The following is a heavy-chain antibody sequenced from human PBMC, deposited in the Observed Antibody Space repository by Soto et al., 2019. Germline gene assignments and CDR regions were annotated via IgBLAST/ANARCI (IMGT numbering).Heavy chain of an antibody. V-gene: IGHV1-69*04. D-gene: IGHD3-9*01. Sequence: GASVKVSCKASGYTFSSYTISWVRQAPGQGLEWMGRIIPILGIANYAQKFQGRVTITADKSTSTAYMELSSLRSEDTAVYYCAREGGPFIFPPDYYYGKDVWGQGTTVTVSS. CDR3: AREGGPFIFPPDYYYGKDV. J-gene: IGHJ6*02. CDR1: GYTFSSYT. CDR2: IIPILGIA.